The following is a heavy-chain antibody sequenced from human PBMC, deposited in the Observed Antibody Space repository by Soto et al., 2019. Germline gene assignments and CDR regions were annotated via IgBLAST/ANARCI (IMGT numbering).Heavy chain of an antibody. V-gene: IGHV4-59*01. D-gene: IGHD2-15*01. Sequence: QVQLQESGPGLVKPSETLSLTCTVSGGSIRSYYWSWIRQPPGKGLEWIGYIYYSGSTNYNPSLKSRVTIHIDTSKNQFSLKLSSVTAADTAVYYCARAYAASCFDFGGQGTLDTVSS. CDR3: ARAYAASCFDF. J-gene: IGHJ4*02. CDR1: GGSIRSYY. CDR2: IYYSGST.